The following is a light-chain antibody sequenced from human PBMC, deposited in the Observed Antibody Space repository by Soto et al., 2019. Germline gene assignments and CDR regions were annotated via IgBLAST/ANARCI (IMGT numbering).Light chain of an antibody. V-gene: IGLV8-61*01. CDR3: LLYYGGSYV. J-gene: IGLJ1*01. CDR2: NTN. CDR1: SDSVSASHF. Sequence: QAVVTQEPSFSVSPGGTVTLTCGLSSDSVSASHFPSWYQQTPGQAPRTLIYNTNTRSSGVPDRFSGSILGGKAALTLSGVQPEDEADYYCLLYYGGSYVFGAGTKVTVL.